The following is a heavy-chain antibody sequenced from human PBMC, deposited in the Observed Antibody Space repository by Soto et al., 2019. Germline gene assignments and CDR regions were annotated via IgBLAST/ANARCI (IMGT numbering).Heavy chain of an antibody. CDR3: AKDRTFNLSYGMDV. J-gene: IGHJ6*02. Sequence: GGSLRLSCRASGVTYKNYAMTWVRQAPGRGLEWVAGISANGGSTYYADSVKGRFTISRDNSKLTVYLQMNSLRAEDTAIYYCAKDRTFNLSYGMDVWGQGTRVTVSS. CDR1: GVTYKNYA. V-gene: IGHV3-23*01. CDR2: ISANGGST.